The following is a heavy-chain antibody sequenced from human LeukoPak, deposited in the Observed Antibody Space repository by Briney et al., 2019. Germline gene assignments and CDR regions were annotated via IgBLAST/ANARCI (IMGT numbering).Heavy chain of an antibody. CDR2: ISYDGSNK. CDR1: GFTFSSYA. D-gene: IGHD3-22*01. Sequence: PGGSPRLSCAASGFTFSSYAMHWVRQAPGKGLEWVAVISYDGSNKYYADSVKGRFTISRDNSKNTLYLQMNSLRAEDTAVYYCAREDSSGYYSNFDYWGQGTLVTVSS. J-gene: IGHJ4*02. CDR3: AREDSSGYYSNFDY. V-gene: IGHV3-30-3*01.